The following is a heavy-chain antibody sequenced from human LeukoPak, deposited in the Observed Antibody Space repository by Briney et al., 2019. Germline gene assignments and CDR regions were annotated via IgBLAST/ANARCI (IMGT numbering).Heavy chain of an antibody. D-gene: IGHD3-10*01. CDR3: AKDISRRGFGDLLFDY. CDR2: ISDSGDST. V-gene: IGHV3-23*01. CDR1: GFTFSTYA. Sequence: GGSLRLSCSASGFTFSTYAMNWVRQAPGKGLEWVSVISDSGDSTYSADSVKGRFSISRDNSRNTLYLQMNNLTVEDTAIYYCAKDISRRGFGDLLFDYWGQGTLVTVSS. J-gene: IGHJ4*02.